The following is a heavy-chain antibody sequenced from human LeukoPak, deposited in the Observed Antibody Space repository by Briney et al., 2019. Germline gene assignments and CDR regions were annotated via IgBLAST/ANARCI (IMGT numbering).Heavy chain of an antibody. D-gene: IGHD6-13*01. CDR2: IYTSGST. CDR3: ARVYYSNSYDYWYFDL. CDR1: GGSISSGSYY. J-gene: IGHJ2*01. V-gene: IGHV4-61*02. Sequence: PSETLSLTCTVSGGSISSGSYYWSWIRQPAGKGLEWIGRIYTSGSTNYNPSLKSRVTISVDTSKNQFSLKLSSVTAADTAVYYCARVYYSNSYDYWYFDLWGRGTLVTVSS.